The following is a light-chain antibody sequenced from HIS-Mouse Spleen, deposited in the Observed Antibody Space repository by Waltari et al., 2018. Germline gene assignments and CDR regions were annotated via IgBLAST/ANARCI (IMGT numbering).Light chain of an antibody. J-gene: IGLJ1*01. CDR1: SSDVGGYNY. CDR3: CSYAGSSTYV. Sequence: QSALTQPASVSGSPGQSITIPCTGTSSDVGGYNYVPWYQQHPGKAPKLMIYEGSKRPSGVSNRFSGSKSGNTASLTISGLQAEDEADYYCCSYAGSSTYVFGTGTKVTVL. V-gene: IGLV2-23*01. CDR2: EGS.